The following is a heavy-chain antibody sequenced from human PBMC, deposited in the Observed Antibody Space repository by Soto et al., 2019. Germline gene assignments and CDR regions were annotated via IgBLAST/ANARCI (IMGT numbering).Heavy chain of an antibody. Sequence: SETLSLTCTVSGASISGYHWGWIRQPPGKGLEWIGYLYYTGSTHYNPSLKSRVTMSVDTSKNQFSLKLNSVTAADTAVYYCARGFTIGWYTYFFDLWGQGPLVTVSS. CDR3: ARGFTIGWYTYFFDL. D-gene: IGHD6-19*01. J-gene: IGHJ4*02. CDR2: LYYTGST. CDR1: GASISGYH. V-gene: IGHV4-59*08.